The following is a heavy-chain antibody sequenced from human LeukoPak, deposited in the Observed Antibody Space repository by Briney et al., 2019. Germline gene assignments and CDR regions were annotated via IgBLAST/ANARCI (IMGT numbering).Heavy chain of an antibody. V-gene: IGHV3-49*04. CDR3: TRQYCSSTSCLGLVDY. D-gene: IGHD2-2*01. CDR2: IRSKAYGGTT. J-gene: IGHJ4*02. CDR1: GFTFSVYA. Sequence: GGSLRLSCAASGFTFSVYAMSWVRQAPGKGLEWVGFIRSKAYGGTTEYAASVKGRFTISRDDSKSIAYLQMNSLKTEDTAVYYCTRQYCSSTSCLGLVDYWGQGTLVTVSS.